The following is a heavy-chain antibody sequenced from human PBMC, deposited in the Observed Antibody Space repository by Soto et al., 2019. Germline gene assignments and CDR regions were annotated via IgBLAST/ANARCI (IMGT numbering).Heavy chain of an antibody. CDR1: GDTITSFS. Sequence: SETLSLTCTVSGDTITSFSWNWIRQSAGKGLEWIGRISTTGNTHYNPSLESRVTMSLDTSKNQFSLKLSSVTAADTAVYYCARGSFGVVGPRDNWFDPWGQGTLVTVSS. V-gene: IGHV4-4*07. D-gene: IGHD3-3*01. CDR2: ISTTGNT. CDR3: ARGSFGVVGPRDNWFDP. J-gene: IGHJ5*02.